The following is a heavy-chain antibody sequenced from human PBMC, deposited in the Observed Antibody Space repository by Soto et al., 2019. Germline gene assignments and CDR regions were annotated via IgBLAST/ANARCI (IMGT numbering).Heavy chain of an antibody. D-gene: IGHD1-7*01. CDR3: ASRDPGTSVDY. CDR1: GVSFTSNNW. CDR2: IYRTGST. V-gene: IGHV4-4*02. J-gene: IGHJ4*02. Sequence: PSETLSLTCAVSGVSFTSNNWWTWVRQPPGQGLEWIGGIYRTGSTNYNPSLKSRVTISLDKSENQFSLKVTSLTAADTAVYYCASRDPGTSVDYWGQGTLVTVSS.